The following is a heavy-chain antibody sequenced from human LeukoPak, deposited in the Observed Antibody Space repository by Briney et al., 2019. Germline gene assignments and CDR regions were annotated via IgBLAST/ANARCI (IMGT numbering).Heavy chain of an antibody. V-gene: IGHV5-51*01. CDR1: GYSFSTYW. CDR3: VRSPACSSGTCYPNWFDP. J-gene: IGHJ5*02. CDR2: TYPGDSNT. Sequence: GESLKISCKGSGYSFSTYWIGWVRQMPGKGLEWMGITYPGDSNTRYSPSFQGQVTISADKSISSAYLQWSSLKASDTAMYYCVRSPACSSGTCYPNWFDPWGQGTLVTVSS. D-gene: IGHD2-15*01.